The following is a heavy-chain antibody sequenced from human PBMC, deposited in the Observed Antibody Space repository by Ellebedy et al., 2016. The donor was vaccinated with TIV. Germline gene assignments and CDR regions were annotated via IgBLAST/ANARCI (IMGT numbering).Heavy chain of an antibody. CDR2: IYYSGST. Sequence: SETLSLXXTVSGGSISSYYWSWIRQPPGKGLEWIGYIYYSGSTNYNPSLKSRVTMSVDTSKNQFSLKLSSVTTADTAVYYCARGPRIAARPTLGHWFNPWGQGTLVTVSS. D-gene: IGHD6-6*01. CDR1: GGSISSYY. CDR3: ARGPRIAARPTLGHWFNP. V-gene: IGHV4-59*13. J-gene: IGHJ5*02.